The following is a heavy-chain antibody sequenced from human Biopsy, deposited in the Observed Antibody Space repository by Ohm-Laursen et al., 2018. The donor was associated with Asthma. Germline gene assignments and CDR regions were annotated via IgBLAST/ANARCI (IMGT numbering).Heavy chain of an antibody. Sequence: SDTLSLTWTVSGGSVSSGSYYWSWIRQPPGEGLEWIGYIYYSGSTNYNPSLKSRVTISVDTSKNQFSLKLSSVTAADTAVYYCARVTRITIFGVGGIQDYWGQGTLVTVSS. CDR3: ARVTRITIFGVGGIQDY. CDR1: GGSVSSGSYY. D-gene: IGHD3-3*01. V-gene: IGHV4-61*01. CDR2: IYYSGST. J-gene: IGHJ4*02.